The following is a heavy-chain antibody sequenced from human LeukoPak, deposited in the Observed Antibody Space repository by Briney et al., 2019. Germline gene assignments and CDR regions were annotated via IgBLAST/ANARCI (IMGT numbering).Heavy chain of an antibody. D-gene: IGHD2-2*01. J-gene: IGHJ4*02. Sequence: PGGSLRLSCAAPGFTFSGSAMHWVRQASGKGLEWVGRIRSKANSYATAYAASVKGRFTISRDDSKNTAYLQMNSLKTEDTAVYYCTSPGTSGIDYWGQGTLVTVSS. CDR2: IRSKANSYAT. CDR1: GFTFSGSA. CDR3: TSPGTSGIDY. V-gene: IGHV3-73*01.